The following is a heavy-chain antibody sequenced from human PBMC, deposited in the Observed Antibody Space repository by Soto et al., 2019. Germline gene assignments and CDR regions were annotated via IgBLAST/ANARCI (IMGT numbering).Heavy chain of an antibody. J-gene: IGHJ4*02. CDR1: GFTFSTYA. CDR3: MNLYSYGSGSYYK. D-gene: IGHD3-10*01. V-gene: IGHV3-23*01. CDR2: MSGSGGST. Sequence: EAQLLESGGGLVQPGGSLRLSCAASGFTFSTYAMSWVRQAPGKGLEWVSGMSGSGGSTYYADSVKGRFTISRDNSKNTLYLQMNSLRAEDTAVYYCMNLYSYGSGSYYKWGQGTLVTVSS.